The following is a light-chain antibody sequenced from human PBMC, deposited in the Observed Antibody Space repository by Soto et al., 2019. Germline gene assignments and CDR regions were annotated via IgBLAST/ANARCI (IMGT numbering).Light chain of an antibody. V-gene: IGKV3-20*01. J-gene: IGKJ4*01. Sequence: EIVLTQSPGTLSLSPGERATLSCRASHFVATSYVAWYQQKPGQAPRLLIYGASSRATGIPDRFSGGGSGTDFTLTISRLEPEDFAVYYCQQFSSYPLTFGGGTKVDIK. CDR1: HFVATSY. CDR2: GAS. CDR3: QQFSSYPLT.